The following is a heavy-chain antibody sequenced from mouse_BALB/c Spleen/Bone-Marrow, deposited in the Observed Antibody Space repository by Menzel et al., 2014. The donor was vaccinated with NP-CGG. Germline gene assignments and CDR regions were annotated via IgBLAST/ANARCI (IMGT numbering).Heavy chain of an antibody. V-gene: IGHV1S81*02. J-gene: IGHJ4*01. CDR3: AREGNYYGSIAMDY. CDR2: INPSNGRT. Sequence: QVQLQQSGAELVKPGASVKLSCKASGYTFTSYWMHWVKQRPGQGLEWIGEINPSNGRTNYNEKFKSKATLTVDKSSSTAYMQLSSLTPEDSAVYYCAREGNYYGSIAMDYWGQGTSVTGSS. D-gene: IGHD1-1*01. CDR1: GYTFTSYW.